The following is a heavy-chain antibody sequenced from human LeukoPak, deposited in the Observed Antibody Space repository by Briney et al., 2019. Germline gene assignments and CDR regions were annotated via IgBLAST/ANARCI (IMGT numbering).Heavy chain of an antibody. CDR3: AAESRDAYNRGGY. J-gene: IGHJ4*02. CDR1: GFTFSSSA. Sequence: SVKVSCKASGFTFSSSAMQWVRQARGQRREWIGWIVVGSGNTNYAQKFQERVTITRDMSTSTSHMELSSLRSEDTAVYYCAAESRDAYNRGGYWGQGTLVTVSS. CDR2: IVVGSGNT. D-gene: IGHD5-24*01. V-gene: IGHV1-58*02.